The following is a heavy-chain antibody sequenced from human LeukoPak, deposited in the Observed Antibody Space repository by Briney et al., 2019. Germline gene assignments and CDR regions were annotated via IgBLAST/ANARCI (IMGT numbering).Heavy chain of an antibody. J-gene: IGHJ4*02. CDR1: GLTFSSCA. V-gene: IGHV3-23*01. CDR3: ARRLYSSSWYYFDY. D-gene: IGHD6-13*01. Sequence: GGSLRLSCAASGLTFSSCAMSWVRQAPGKGLEWVSAISGSGGSTYYADSVKGRFTISRDNSKNTLYLQMNSLRAEDTAVYYCARRLYSSSWYYFDYWGQGTLVTVSS. CDR2: ISGSGGST.